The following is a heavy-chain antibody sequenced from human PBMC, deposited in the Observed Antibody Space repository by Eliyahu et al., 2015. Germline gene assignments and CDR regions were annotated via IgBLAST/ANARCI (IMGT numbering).Heavy chain of an antibody. CDR3: ARTNNGWRYGMDV. J-gene: IGHJ6*02. CDR1: XASMNHVY. D-gene: IGHD2-8*01. V-gene: IGHV4-4*09. CDR2: XYIGGNT. Sequence: QVQLQXSGPGXVKPSXTLSLXXIVXXASMNHVYWSWIRQPPGKQLEWIGYXYIGGNTNYNPSLKSRVRISGDTSKSQLSLSLTSVTAADTAVYYCARTNNGWRYGMDVWGQGTTVTVSS.